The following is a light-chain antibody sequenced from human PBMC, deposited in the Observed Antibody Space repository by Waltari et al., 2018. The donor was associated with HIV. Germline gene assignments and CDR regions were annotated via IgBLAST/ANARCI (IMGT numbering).Light chain of an antibody. CDR3: QSSDSTLSGSV. CDR1: TSNIGKHE. CDR2: NTN. J-gene: IGLJ2*01. Sequence: QSVLTQPPSVSGAPGQWVTLSCTGGTSNIGKHEVHWYQQLPGTAPQLLLYNTNNRPSGVPDRLSRSKSGTSASLAITGLQAEDEADYYCQSSDSTLSGSVFGGGTKLTVL. V-gene: IGLV1-40*01.